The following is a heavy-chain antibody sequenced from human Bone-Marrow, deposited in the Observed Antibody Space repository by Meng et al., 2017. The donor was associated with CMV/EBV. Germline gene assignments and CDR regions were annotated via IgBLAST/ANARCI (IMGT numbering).Heavy chain of an antibody. CDR2: IYSGDRT. J-gene: IGHJ4*02. Sequence: GESLKISCAASGFIVSNNYMNWVRQAPGKGPEWVSVIYSGDRTDYADSVKGRFTTSRDNSKNTLYVQMNSLKPEDTAVYYCARGHLIGGFGESPLDYWGQGALVTVSS. D-gene: IGHD3-10*01. V-gene: IGHV3-66*02. CDR3: ARGHLIGGFGESPLDY. CDR1: GFIVSNNY.